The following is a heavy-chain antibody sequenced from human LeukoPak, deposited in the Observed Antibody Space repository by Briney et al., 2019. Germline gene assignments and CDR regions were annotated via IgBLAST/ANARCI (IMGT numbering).Heavy chain of an antibody. V-gene: IGHV3-21*01. CDR2: ISSSSSYI. D-gene: IGHD6-6*01. CDR3: ARLYSSWDAFDI. J-gene: IGHJ3*02. CDR1: GFTFSSYS. Sequence: GGSLGLSCAASGFTFSSYSMNWVRQAPGKGLEWVSSISSSSSYIYYADSVKGRFTISRDNAKNSLYLQMNSLRAEDTAVYYCARLYSSWDAFDIWGQGTMVTVSS.